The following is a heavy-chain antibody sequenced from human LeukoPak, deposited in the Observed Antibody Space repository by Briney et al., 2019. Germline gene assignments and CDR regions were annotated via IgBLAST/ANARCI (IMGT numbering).Heavy chain of an antibody. CDR2: ISSSSSYI. V-gene: IGHV3-21*04. CDR1: GFTFSSYS. D-gene: IGHD5-18*01. J-gene: IGHJ4*02. CDR3: AKGIQVWPRGIDY. Sequence: GGSRRLSCAASGFTFSSYSMNWGRQAPGKGLEWVSSISSSSSYIYYADSVKGRFTISRDNAKNSLYLQMNSLRAEDTAVYYCAKGIQVWPRGIDYWGQGTLVTVSS.